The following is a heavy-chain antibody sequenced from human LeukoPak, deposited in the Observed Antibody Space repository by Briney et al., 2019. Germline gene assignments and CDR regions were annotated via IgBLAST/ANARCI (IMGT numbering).Heavy chain of an antibody. CDR3: AEDGGYTFGHLDY. Sequence: GRSLRLSCAAAGFTFSSYGMHWVRQAPGKGLEWVAVISYDGSNKYYAESVKGRFTVSRDHSKNTLYLQMNSLRREDTAVYFCAEDGGYTFGHLDYWGQGTLVTVSS. CDR1: GFTFSSYG. V-gene: IGHV3-30*18. D-gene: IGHD5-18*01. J-gene: IGHJ4*02. CDR2: ISYDGSNK.